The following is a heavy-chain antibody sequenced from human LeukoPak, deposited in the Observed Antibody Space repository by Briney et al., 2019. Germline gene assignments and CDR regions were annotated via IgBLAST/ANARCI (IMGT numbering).Heavy chain of an antibody. CDR1: GYTLTELS. J-gene: IGHJ4*02. V-gene: IGHV1-24*01. CDR3: ATGGYSGYEYYFDY. D-gene: IGHD5-12*01. Sequence: ASVKVSCKVSGYTLTELSMHWVRQAPGKGLEWMGGFDPEDGETIYAQKFQGRVTMTEGTSTDTAYMELSSLRSEDTAVYYCATGGYSGYEYYFDYWGQGTLVTVSS. CDR2: FDPEDGET.